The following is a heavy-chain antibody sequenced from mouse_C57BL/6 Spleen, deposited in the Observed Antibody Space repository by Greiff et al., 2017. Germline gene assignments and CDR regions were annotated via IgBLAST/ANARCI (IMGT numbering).Heavy chain of an antibody. Sequence: VQLQPGAELVKPGASVKLSCKASGYTFTSYWMHWVKQRPGRGLEWIGRIDPNSGGTKYNEKFKSKATLTVDKPSSTAYMQLSSLTSEDSAVYYCAKVDYYGSTGAMDYWGQGTSVTVSS. V-gene: IGHV1-72*01. J-gene: IGHJ4*01. CDR3: AKVDYYGSTGAMDY. D-gene: IGHD1-1*01. CDR2: IDPNSGGT. CDR1: GYTFTSYW.